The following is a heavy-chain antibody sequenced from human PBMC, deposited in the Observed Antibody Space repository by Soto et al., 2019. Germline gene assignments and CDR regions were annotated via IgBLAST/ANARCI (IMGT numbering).Heavy chain of an antibody. J-gene: IGHJ4*02. CDR3: TRVVGYCSGGSCFFDY. CDR1: GFTFGDYA. Sequence: GGSLRLSCTASGFTFGDYAMSWFRQAPGKGLEWVGFIRSKAYGGTTEYAASVKGRFTISRDDSKSIAYLQMNSLKTEDTAVYYCTRVVGYCSGGSCFFDYWGQGTLVTVSS. CDR2: IRSKAYGGTT. D-gene: IGHD2-15*01. V-gene: IGHV3-49*03.